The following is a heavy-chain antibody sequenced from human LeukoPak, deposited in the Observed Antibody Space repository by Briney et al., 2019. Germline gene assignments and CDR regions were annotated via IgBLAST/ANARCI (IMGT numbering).Heavy chain of an antibody. D-gene: IGHD4-23*01. J-gene: IGHJ3*02. CDR3: ARDPTTVVTLDI. CDR2: INPNSGGT. CDR1: GYTFTGYY. Sequence: GASVTVTCKASGYTFTGYYIHWVRQAPGQGLEWMGWINPNSGGTNYAQKFQGRVTMTRDTSISTAYMELSRLRPDDTAVYYCARDPTTVVTLDIWGQGTMVTVSS. V-gene: IGHV1-2*02.